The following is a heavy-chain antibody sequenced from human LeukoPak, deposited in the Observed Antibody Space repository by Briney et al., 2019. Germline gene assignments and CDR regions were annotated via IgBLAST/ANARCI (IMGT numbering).Heavy chain of an antibody. D-gene: IGHD3-10*01. V-gene: IGHV3-48*03. CDR1: GFTFSSYE. Sequence: GGSLRLSCAASGFTFSSYEMNWVRQAPGKGLEWVSYISSSGSTIYYADSVKGRFTISRDNSKNTLYLHMSSLRAEDTAVYYCARDLLGSATSYSSGAWDYWGQGTLVTVSS. CDR3: ARDLLGSATSYSSGAWDY. J-gene: IGHJ4*02. CDR2: ISSSGSTI.